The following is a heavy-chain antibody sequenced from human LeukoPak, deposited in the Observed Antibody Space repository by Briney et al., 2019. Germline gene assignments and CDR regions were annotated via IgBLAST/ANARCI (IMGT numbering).Heavy chain of an antibody. CDR3: ARDWDYIVDY. D-gene: IGHD5-12*01. V-gene: IGHV1-18*01. CDR2: IRVDNGHT. J-gene: IGHJ4*02. CDR1: GYMFANYG. Sequence: ASVKVSCKASGYMFANYGITWVRQAPGQGLEWVGWIRVDNGHTNHARNFQGRDTMTTDTSTSTAYMEVRSLRPDDTAVYYCARDWDYIVDYWGQGTLVTVSS.